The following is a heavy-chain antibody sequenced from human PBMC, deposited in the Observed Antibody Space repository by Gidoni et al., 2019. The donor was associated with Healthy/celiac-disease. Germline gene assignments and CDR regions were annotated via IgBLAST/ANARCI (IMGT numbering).Heavy chain of an antibody. Sequence: GLEWMGWMNPNSGNTGYAQKFQGRVTMTRNTSISTAYMELSSLRSEDTAVYYCARAQYQLGGYYYMDVWGKGTTVTVSS. V-gene: IGHV1-8*01. D-gene: IGHD2-2*01. CDR3: ARAQYQLGGYYYMDV. J-gene: IGHJ6*03. CDR2: MNPNSGNT.